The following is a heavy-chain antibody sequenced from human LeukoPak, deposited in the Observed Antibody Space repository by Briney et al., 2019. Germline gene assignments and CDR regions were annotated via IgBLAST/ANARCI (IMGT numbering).Heavy chain of an antibody. D-gene: IGHD3-22*01. CDR3: ARETHYYEHSGGFDY. V-gene: IGHV1-18*01. Sequence: ASVTVSCKASGYTFTSYGISWVRQAPGQGLEWMGWISAYNGNTNYAQKLQGRVTMTTDTSTSTAYMELRSLRSDDTAVYYCARETHYYEHSGGFDYWGQGTLVTVSS. CDR1: GYTFTSYG. CDR2: ISAYNGNT. J-gene: IGHJ4*02.